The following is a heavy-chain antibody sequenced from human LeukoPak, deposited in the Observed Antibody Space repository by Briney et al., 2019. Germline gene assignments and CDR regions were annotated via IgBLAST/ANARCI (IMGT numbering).Heavy chain of an antibody. J-gene: IGHJ4*02. Sequence: GGSLRLSCRASGFTFGDYALNWVRQAPGQGLEWVSGLSRGGGSANYADSVKGRFTISRDPSKNMVFLQMSDLRHEDTAVYYCAKEQRIRHCSEGVCMEGYYFDYWGQGSLVTVSS. CDR2: LSRGGGSA. CDR3: AKEQRIRHCSEGVCMEGYYFDY. V-gene: IGHV3-23*01. CDR1: GFTFGDYA. D-gene: IGHD2-8*01.